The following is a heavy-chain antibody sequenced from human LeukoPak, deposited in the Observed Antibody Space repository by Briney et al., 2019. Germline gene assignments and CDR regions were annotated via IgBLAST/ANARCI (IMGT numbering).Heavy chain of an antibody. Sequence: PGGALRLSCAASGFTIIGYAMYWVRQAPGKGLEFVASISQDATERYRESVKGRFTISRDTSKNTVYLQMNTLRAEDSALYYCTRTGLGYRLGNGLDAWGQGTQVTVSS. D-gene: IGHD5-18*01. V-gene: IGHV3-30*04. CDR1: GFTIIGYA. J-gene: IGHJ5*02. CDR2: ISQDATE. CDR3: TRTGLGYRLGNGLDA.